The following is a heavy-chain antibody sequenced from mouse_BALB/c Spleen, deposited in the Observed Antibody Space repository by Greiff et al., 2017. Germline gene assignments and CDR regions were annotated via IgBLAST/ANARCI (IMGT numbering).Heavy chain of an antibody. D-gene: IGHD1-1*01. J-gene: IGHJ2*01. CDR3: ARDGDYGSSYFDY. CDR1: GFTFSSYG. V-gene: IGHV5-6*02. CDR2: ISSGGSYT. Sequence: EVKLEESGGDLVKPGGSLKLSCAASGFTFSSYGMSWVRQTPDKRLEWVATISSGGSYTYYPDSVKGRFTISRDNAKNTLYLQMSSLKSEDTAMYYCARDGDYGSSYFDYWGQGTTLTVSS.